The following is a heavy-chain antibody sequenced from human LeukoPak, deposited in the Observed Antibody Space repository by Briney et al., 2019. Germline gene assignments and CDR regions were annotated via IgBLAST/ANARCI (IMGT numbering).Heavy chain of an antibody. J-gene: IGHJ5*02. V-gene: IGHV4-34*01. Sequence: PSETLSLTCAVYGGSFSGYYWGWIRQPPGKGLEWIGEINHSGSTNYNPSLKSRVNISVDTSKNQFSLKLSSVTAADTAVYYCARGLMRNCSGGSCYGRWFDPWGQGTLVTVSS. CDR3: ARGLMRNCSGGSCYGRWFDP. CDR2: INHSGST. CDR1: GGSFSGYY. D-gene: IGHD2-15*01.